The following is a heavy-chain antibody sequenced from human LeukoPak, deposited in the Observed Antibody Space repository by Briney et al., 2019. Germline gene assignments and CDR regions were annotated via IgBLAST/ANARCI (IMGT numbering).Heavy chain of an antibody. CDR2: IWYDGSNK. D-gene: IGHD3-16*01. Sequence: PGGSLRLSCAASGFTFNEFGVHWVRQAPGQGLEWVALIWYDGSNKYYADSVKGRFTISRDNSKNTVYLQMNSLRVEDTAIYYCARDRMGTVGGIDYWGQGALVTVSS. J-gene: IGHJ4*02. V-gene: IGHV3-33*01. CDR1: GFTFNEFG. CDR3: ARDRMGTVGGIDY.